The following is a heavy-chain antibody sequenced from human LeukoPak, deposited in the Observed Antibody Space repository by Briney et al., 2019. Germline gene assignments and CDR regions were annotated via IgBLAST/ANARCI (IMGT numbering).Heavy chain of an antibody. J-gene: IGHJ5*02. D-gene: IGHD4-17*01. CDR2: INPNSGST. CDR3: ARDTVTVHPYNWFDP. Sequence: ASVKVSCKASGYTFTGYYMHWVGQAPGQGLEWMGWINPNSGSTNYAQKFQGRVTMTRDTSISTAYMELSRLRSDDTAVYYCARDTVTVHPYNWFDPWGQGTLVTVSS. CDR1: GYTFTGYY. V-gene: IGHV1-2*02.